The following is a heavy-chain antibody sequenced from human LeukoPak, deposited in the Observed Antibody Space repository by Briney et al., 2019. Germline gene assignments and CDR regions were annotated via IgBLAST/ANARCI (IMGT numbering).Heavy chain of an antibody. CDR2: ISGSDGST. J-gene: IGHJ4*02. V-gene: IGHV3-23*01. Sequence: GGSLRLSCVPSGFSFSNYAMSWVRQAPGKGLEWVSSISGSDGSTHYADSVKGRFTISRDKTKNTLYLQMNGLRAEDTAVYYCAKSSYYDASGYYREYYFDYWGQGTLVTVSS. CDR3: AKSSYYDASGYYREYYFDY. CDR1: GFSFSNYA. D-gene: IGHD3-22*01.